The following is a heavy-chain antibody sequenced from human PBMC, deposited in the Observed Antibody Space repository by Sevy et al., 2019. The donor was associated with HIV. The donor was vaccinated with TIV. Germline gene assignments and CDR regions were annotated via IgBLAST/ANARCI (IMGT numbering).Heavy chain of an antibody. J-gene: IGHJ4*02. CDR1: GFTLSSYA. CDR2: ISGSGGST. D-gene: IGHD6-13*01. Sequence: GESLKISCAASGFTLSSYAMSWVRQAPGKGLEWVSAISGSGGSTYYADSVKGRFTISRDNSKNTLYLQMNSLRAEDTAVYYCAGRYSKDRDYWGQGTLVTVSS. V-gene: IGHV3-23*01. CDR3: AGRYSKDRDY.